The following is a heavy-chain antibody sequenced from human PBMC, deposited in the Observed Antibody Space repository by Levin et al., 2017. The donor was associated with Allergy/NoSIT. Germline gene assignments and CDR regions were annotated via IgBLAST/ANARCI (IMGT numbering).Heavy chain of an antibody. Sequence: GESLKISCAASGFTFSDYYMSWIRQAPGKGLEWVSYISSSGSTIYYADSVKGRFTISRDNAKNSLYLQMNSLRAEDTAVYYCAREAGRGSGSYTSYYYYGMDGWGQGTTVTVSS. J-gene: IGHJ6*02. V-gene: IGHV3-11*01. D-gene: IGHD3-10*01. CDR3: AREAGRGSGSYTSYYYYGMDG. CDR2: ISSSGSTI. CDR1: GFTFSDYY.